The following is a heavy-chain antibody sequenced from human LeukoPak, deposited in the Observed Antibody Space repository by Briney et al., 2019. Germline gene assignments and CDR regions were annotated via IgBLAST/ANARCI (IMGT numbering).Heavy chain of an antibody. Sequence: PGGSLRLSCAASGFTFSSYSMNWVRQAPGKGLEWVSSISSSSSYIYYADSVKGRFTISRDNAKNSLYLQMNSLRAEDTAVYYCARVIAAAGTAVDIWGQGTMVTVSS. CDR1: GFTFSSYS. CDR2: ISSSSSYI. CDR3: ARVIAAAGTAVDI. J-gene: IGHJ3*02. V-gene: IGHV3-21*01. D-gene: IGHD6-13*01.